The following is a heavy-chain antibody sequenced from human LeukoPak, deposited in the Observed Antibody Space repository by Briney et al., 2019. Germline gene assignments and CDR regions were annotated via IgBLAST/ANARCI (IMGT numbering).Heavy chain of an antibody. CDR1: GFTFSSYW. CDR2: IKQDGSEK. V-gene: IGHV3-7*01. D-gene: IGHD1-26*01. Sequence: PGGSLRLSCAASGFTFSSYWMSWVRQAPGKGLEWVANIKQDGSEKYYVDSVKGRFTISRDNSKNTLYLQMNSLRAEDTAVYYCAKDMGAMAASFDYWGQGTLVTVSS. J-gene: IGHJ4*02. CDR3: AKDMGAMAASFDY.